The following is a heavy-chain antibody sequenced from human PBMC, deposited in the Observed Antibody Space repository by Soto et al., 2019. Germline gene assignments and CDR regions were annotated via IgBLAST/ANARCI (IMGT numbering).Heavy chain of an antibody. CDR2: ISGSGGST. V-gene: IGHV3-23*01. J-gene: IGHJ6*02. D-gene: IGHD3-9*01. CDR3: AKGPFYYDILTGYSMSYGMEV. CDR1: GFTFSSYA. Sequence: EVQLLESGGGLVQPGGSLRLSCAASGFTFSSYAMSWVRQAPGKGLEWVSAISGSGGSTYYADSVKGRFTISRDNSKNTLYLQMNSLRAEDTAVYYCAKGPFYYDILTGYSMSYGMEVCGQGNTVTVSS.